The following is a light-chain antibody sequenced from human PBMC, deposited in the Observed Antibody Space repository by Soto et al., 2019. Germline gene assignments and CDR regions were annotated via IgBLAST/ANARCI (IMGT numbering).Light chain of an antibody. CDR1: QTISNY. CDR2: TAA. V-gene: IGKV1-39*01. CDR3: QQSYSAPTT. J-gene: IGKJ4*01. Sequence: DIQMTQSPSSLSASVGDRVTITCRASQTISNYLNWYQQKSGQAPKLLIYTAASLQSGVPSRFSGSGSGTDFILTSTTLQPEDFATYYCQQSYSAPTTFGGGTKVDIK.